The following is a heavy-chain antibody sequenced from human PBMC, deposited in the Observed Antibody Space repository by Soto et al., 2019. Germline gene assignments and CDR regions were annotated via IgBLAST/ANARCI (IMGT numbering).Heavy chain of an antibody. J-gene: IGHJ4*02. V-gene: IGHV4-39*01. CDR2: IYYSGTA. CDR3: ARQYITVCGEINVRLVLYSFDG. D-gene: IGHD2-8*01. CDR1: GDSISTSSSYY. Sequence: SATLSLTCAVSGDSISTSSSYYWGWIRQPPGKGLEWIGSIYYSGTAYYNPSLKSRVTVSVDRSTNQFSLRLSSVTAADTAVYYCARQYITVCGEINVRLVLYSFDGWGQGTQVTVYS.